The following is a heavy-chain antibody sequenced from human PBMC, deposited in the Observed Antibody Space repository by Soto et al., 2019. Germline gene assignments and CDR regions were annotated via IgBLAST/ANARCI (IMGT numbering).Heavy chain of an antibody. Sequence: PSETLSLTCAVSGGSISGSNWWSWVRQPPGKGLEWIGEIYHSGSTNYNPSLKSRVTISVDKSKNQFSLKLSSVTAADTAVYYCARDRPIAAAGNYYYYGMDVWGQGTTVTVS. CDR2: IYHSGST. D-gene: IGHD6-13*01. V-gene: IGHV4-4*02. CDR3: ARDRPIAAAGNYYYYGMDV. J-gene: IGHJ6*02. CDR1: GGSISGSNW.